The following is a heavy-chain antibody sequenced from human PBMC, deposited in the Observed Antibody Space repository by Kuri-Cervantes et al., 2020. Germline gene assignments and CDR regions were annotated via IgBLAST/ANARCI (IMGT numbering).Heavy chain of an antibody. J-gene: IGHJ4*02. CDR2: VNTGHDYT. D-gene: IGHD5-12*01. V-gene: IGHV1-3*04. CDR1: GYTFTRIG. Sequence: ASVKVSCKASGYTFTRIGIHWVRQAPGQGPEWMAWVNTGHDYTHYSQKFHGRVTITRDTTANTADMDLSSLRSEDTAVYYCARDRGGGYVGGYFDYWGQGSLVTVSS. CDR3: ARDRGGGYVGGYFDY.